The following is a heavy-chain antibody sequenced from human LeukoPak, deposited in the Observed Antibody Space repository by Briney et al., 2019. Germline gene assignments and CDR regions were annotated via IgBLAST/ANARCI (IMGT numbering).Heavy chain of an antibody. J-gene: IGHJ6*03. Sequence: GGSLRLSCAASGFTFSSYSMHWVRQAPGKGLEWVSSISSSSSYIYYADSVKGRFTISRDNAKNSLYLQMNSLRAEDTAVYYCARENQLWGDRYYYYYMDVWGKGTTVTVSS. CDR3: ARENQLWGDRYYYYYMDV. CDR2: ISSSSSYI. V-gene: IGHV3-21*01. CDR1: GFTFSSYS. D-gene: IGHD2-2*01.